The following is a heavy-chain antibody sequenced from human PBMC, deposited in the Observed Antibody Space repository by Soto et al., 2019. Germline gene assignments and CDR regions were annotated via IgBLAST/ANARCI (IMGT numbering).Heavy chain of an antibody. CDR2: IIPIFGTA. V-gene: IGHV1-69*01. CDR1: GGTFSSYA. D-gene: IGHD5-18*01. Sequence: PVKISSRVSGGTFSSYAISWVRRPPGQGFEWMGGIIPIFGTANYAQKVQGRVTITADESTSTAYMELSSLRSEDTAVYYYASLYSYGLEGYYYGMDVWGQGTTVTISS. J-gene: IGHJ6*02. CDR3: ASLYSYGLEGYYYGMDV.